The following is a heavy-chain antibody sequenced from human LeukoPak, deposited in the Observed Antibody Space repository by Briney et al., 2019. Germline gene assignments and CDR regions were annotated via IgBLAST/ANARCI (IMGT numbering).Heavy chain of an antibody. Sequence: SETLSLTCTVSGDSISNYYWTWIRQPPGKGLEWIGYIYYTGRTKYNPSLESRVTISVDTSRGHFSLRLTSVTAADTAIYYCARGGGDYNGSGDWFDPWGQGTLVTVSS. D-gene: IGHD3-10*01. J-gene: IGHJ5*02. CDR3: ARGGGDYNGSGDWFDP. CDR1: GDSISNYY. V-gene: IGHV4-59*01. CDR2: IYYTGRT.